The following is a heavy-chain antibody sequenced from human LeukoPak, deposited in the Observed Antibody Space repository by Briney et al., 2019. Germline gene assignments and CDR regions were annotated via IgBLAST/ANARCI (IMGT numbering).Heavy chain of an antibody. V-gene: IGHV3-33*01. CDR3: ASSSGYDYY. J-gene: IGHJ4*02. CDR2: IWYDGSNK. Sequence: GGFLRLSCAASGFTFSSHGMHWVRQAPGKGLEWVAVIWYDGSNKYYADSVKGRFTISRDNSKNTLYLQMNSLRAEDTAVYYCASSSGYDYYWGQGTLVTVSS. CDR1: GFTFSSHG. D-gene: IGHD5-12*01.